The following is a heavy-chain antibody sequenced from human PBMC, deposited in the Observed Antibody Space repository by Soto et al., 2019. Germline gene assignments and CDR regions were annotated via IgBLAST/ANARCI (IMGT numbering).Heavy chain of an antibody. CDR1: GFTVSSST. CDR3: ERDLGEVSAI. V-gene: IGHV3-21*01. CDR2: ISSSSSYI. D-gene: IGHD3-10*01. Sequence: XGSLRLSFVASGFTVSSSTMSWVRQAPGKGLEWVSAISSSSSYIYYADSLKGRFSISRDNAKNSLYLQMHSLRAEDTALYYCERDLGEVSAIWGQGDLVTVSS. J-gene: IGHJ4*02.